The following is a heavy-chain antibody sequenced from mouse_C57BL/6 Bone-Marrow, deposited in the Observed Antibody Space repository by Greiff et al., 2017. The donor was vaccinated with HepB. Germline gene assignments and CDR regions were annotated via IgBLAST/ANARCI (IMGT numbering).Heavy chain of an antibody. CDR2: IYPRSGNP. V-gene: IGHV1-81*01. CDR1: GYTFTSYG. Sequence: QVQLQQSGAELARPGASVKLSCKASGYTFTSYGISWVKQSTGQGLEWIGEIYPRSGNPYYNEKFKGKATLTADKSSSTAYMELRSLTSEDSAVYFCARIIYYDYDWYFDVWGTGTTVTVSS. CDR3: ARIIYYDYDWYFDV. D-gene: IGHD2-4*01. J-gene: IGHJ1*03.